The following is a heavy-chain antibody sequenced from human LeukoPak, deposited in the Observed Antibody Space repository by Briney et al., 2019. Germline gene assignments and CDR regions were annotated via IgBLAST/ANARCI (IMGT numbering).Heavy chain of an antibody. J-gene: IGHJ4*02. CDR3: AREPTKYCSSTSCYDD. D-gene: IGHD2-2*01. CDR2: ISSSSSYI. V-gene: IGHV3-21*01. Sequence: GGSLRLSCVASGFTFSSYSMNWVRQAPGKGLEWVSSISSSSSYIYYADSVKGRFTISRDNAKNSLYLQMNSLRAEDTAVYYCAREPTKYCSSTSCYDDWGQGTLVTVSS. CDR1: GFTFSSYS.